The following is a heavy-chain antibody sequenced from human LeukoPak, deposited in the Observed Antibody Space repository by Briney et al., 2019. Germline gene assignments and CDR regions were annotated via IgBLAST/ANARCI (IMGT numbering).Heavy chain of an antibody. J-gene: IGHJ3*02. CDR2: IYYSGST. CDR3: ARDRWATVYAFGI. D-gene: IGHD4-17*01. CDR1: GGSISSYY. Sequence: ETLSLTCTVSGGSISSYYWSWIRQPPGKGLEWIGYIYYSGSTNYNPSLKSRVTISVDTSKNQFSLKLSSVTAADTAVYYCARDRWATVYAFGIWGQGTMVTVSS. V-gene: IGHV4-59*01.